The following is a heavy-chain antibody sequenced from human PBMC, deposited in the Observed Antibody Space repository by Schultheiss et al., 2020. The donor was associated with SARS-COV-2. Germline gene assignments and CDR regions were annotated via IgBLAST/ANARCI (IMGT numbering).Heavy chain of an antibody. CDR1: GFSLSNARMG. CDR2: IFSNDEK. D-gene: IGHD5-18*01. V-gene: IGHV2-26*01. Sequence: SGPTLVKPTETLTLTCTVSGFSLSNARMGVSWIRQPPGKALEWLAHIFSNDEKSYSTSLKSRLTISKDTSKSQVVLKMTNMDPVDTATYYCVHRSGYSYGTHFDYWGQGTLVTVSS. J-gene: IGHJ4*02. CDR3: VHRSGYSYGTHFDY.